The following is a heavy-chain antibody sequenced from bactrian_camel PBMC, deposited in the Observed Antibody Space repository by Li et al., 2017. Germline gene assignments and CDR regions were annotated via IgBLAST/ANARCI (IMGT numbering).Heavy chain of an antibody. V-gene: IGHV3S53*01. CDR3: AARVQIPSRYCPGDPTTGH. Sequence: HVQLVESGGGSVEAGGSLRLSCAYSGDTQNTAYMAWFRQFPGKDREGVAAIHRDGRTKYGDRVKGRFTISKDNSERILYLQMNSLKPEDTAVYYCAARVQIPSRYCPGDPTTGHWGQGTQVTVS. D-gene: IGHD7*01. CDR1: GDTQNTAY. J-gene: IGHJ4*01. CDR2: IHRDGRT.